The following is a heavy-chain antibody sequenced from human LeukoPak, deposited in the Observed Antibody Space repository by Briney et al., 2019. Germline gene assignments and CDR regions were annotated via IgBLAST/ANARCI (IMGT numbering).Heavy chain of an antibody. D-gene: IGHD3-22*01. CDR1: GGSFSGYY. V-gene: IGHV4-34*01. J-gene: IGHJ4*02. CDR3: ARVYDSSGYFSPYFDY. CDR2: INHSGST. Sequence: SETLSLTCAVYGGSFSGYYWSWIRQPPGKGLEWIGEINHSGSTNYNPSLKSRVTISVDTSKNQLSLKLSSVTAADTAVYYCARVYDSSGYFSPYFDYWGQGTLVTVSS.